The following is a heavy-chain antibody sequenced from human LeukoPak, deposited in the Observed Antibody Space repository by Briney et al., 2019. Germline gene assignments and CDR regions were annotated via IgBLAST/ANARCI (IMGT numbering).Heavy chain of an antibody. D-gene: IGHD3-3*01. V-gene: IGHV3-30*03. CDR2: ISYDGSSK. J-gene: IGHJ3*02. CDR1: GFTFSSYG. CDR3: ARDSSGPSDVFDI. Sequence: PGRSLRLSCAASGFTFSSYGMHWVRQAPGKGLEWVAVISYDGSSKYYADSVKGRFTISRDNSKNTLYLQMNSLRAEDTAVYYCARDSSGPSDVFDIWGQGTMVTVSS.